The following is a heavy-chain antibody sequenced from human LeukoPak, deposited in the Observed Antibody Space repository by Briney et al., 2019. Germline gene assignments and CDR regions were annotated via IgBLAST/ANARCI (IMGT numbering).Heavy chain of an antibody. CDR1: GYTFTGYY. J-gene: IGHJ3*02. D-gene: IGHD6-25*01. V-gene: IGHV1-2*02. CDR2: INPDSAGT. CDR3: ARQRGGHEALDI. Sequence: ASVKVSCKASGYTFTGYYMHWVRQAPGQGLEWMGWINPDSAGTSYAQKFQGRVAMTGDTSISTAYMELSRLRSDDTAVYYCARQRGGHEALDIWGQGTMATVSS.